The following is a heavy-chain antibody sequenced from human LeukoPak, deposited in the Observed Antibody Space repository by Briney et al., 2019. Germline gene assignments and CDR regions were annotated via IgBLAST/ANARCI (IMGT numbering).Heavy chain of an antibody. CDR3: ARGDVDTAMVTPDY. D-gene: IGHD5-18*01. CDR1: GYTFTGYY. CDR2: INPNSGGT. V-gene: IGHV1-2*02. J-gene: IGHJ4*02. Sequence: GASVKVSCKASGYTFTGYYMHWVRQAHGQGLEWMGWINPNSGGTNNEQKFQGRVTMTRDTSISTAYMELSRLRFDDTAVYYCARGDVDTAMVTPDYWGQGTLVTVSS.